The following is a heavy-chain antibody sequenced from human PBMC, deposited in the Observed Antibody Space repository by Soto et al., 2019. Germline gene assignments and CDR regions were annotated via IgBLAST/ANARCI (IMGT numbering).Heavy chain of an antibody. Sequence: PSETLSLTCAVSGGSISSSNWWRWIRQPPGKGLEWIASIYYTGMTYYNPSLKSRVTISVDPSKDQFSLKLSSVTAADTAVYYCARSDGPYWGEGTLVTVSS. CDR2: IYYTGMT. V-gene: IGHV4-39*07. CDR1: GGSISSSNW. J-gene: IGHJ4*02. CDR3: ARSDGPY.